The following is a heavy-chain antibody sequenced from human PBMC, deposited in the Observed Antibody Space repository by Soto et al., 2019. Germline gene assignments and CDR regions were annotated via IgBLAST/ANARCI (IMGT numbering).Heavy chain of an antibody. J-gene: IGHJ4*02. D-gene: IGHD3-3*01. CDR1: GFTFSSYW. CDR3: ARAQGRYYDFWSGYWTSYYFDY. V-gene: IGHV3-7*04. Sequence: GGSLRLSCAASGFTFSSYWMSWVRQAPGKGLEWVANIKQDGSEKYYVDSVKGRFTISRDNAKNSLYLQMNSLRAEDTAVYYCARAQGRYYDFWSGYWTSYYFDYWGQGTLVTVSS. CDR2: IKQDGSEK.